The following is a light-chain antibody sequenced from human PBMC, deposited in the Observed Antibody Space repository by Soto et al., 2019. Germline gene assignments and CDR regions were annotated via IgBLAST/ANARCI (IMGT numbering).Light chain of an antibody. J-gene: IGKJ1*01. V-gene: IGKV3-11*01. CDR3: QQCNNWPRT. CDR2: DAA. CDR1: QSVSSY. Sequence: EIVLTQSPATLSLSPGERATLSCRASQSVSSYLAWYQQKPGRAPRLLIYDAANRATGIPARFSGSGSGTDFTLSISSLEPEDSAVYYCQQCNNWPRTFGQGTKVEIK.